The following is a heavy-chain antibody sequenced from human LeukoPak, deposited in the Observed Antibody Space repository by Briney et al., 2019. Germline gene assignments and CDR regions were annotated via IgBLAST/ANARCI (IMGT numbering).Heavy chain of an antibody. D-gene: IGHD1-14*01. CDR2: ISHSGSAK. CDR1: GFIFSSYE. V-gene: IGHV3-48*03. Sequence: GGSLRLSCAASGFIFSSYEMNWVRQTPGKGLEWVSYISHSGSAKYYADSVKGRFTTSRDNPKNSLYLQMNSLRVEDTAIYYCARQRPDDAFDIWGQGTMVTVSS. J-gene: IGHJ3*02. CDR3: ARQRPDDAFDI.